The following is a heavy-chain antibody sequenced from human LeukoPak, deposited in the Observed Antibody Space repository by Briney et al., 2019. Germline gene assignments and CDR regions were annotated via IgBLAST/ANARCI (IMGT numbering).Heavy chain of an antibody. D-gene: IGHD3-22*01. Sequence: PSETLSLTCTVSGGSISSYYWSWIQQPPGKGLEWIGYIYYSGSTNYNPSLKSRVTISVDTSKNQFSLKLSSVTAADTAVYYCAREVTSYYDSSGYWDYWGQGTLVTVSS. V-gene: IGHV4-59*12. CDR3: AREVTSYYDSSGYWDY. J-gene: IGHJ4*02. CDR2: IYYSGST. CDR1: GGSISSYY.